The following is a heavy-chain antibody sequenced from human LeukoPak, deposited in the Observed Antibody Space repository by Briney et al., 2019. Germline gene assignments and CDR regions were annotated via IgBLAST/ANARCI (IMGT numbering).Heavy chain of an antibody. Sequence: ASVKVSCKASGYTFTGYYMHWVRQAPGQGLEWMGWINPSGGSTSYAQKFQGRVTMTRDTSTSTVYMELSSLRSEDTAVYYCARASRVYGGYQPWGQGTLVTVSS. CDR2: INPSGGST. D-gene: IGHD5-12*01. CDR1: GYTFTGYY. J-gene: IGHJ5*02. CDR3: ARASRVYGGYQP. V-gene: IGHV1-46*01.